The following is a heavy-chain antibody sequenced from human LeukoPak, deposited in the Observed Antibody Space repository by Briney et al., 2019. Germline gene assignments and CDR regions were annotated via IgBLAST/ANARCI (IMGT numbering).Heavy chain of an antibody. Sequence: PGGSLRLSCAASGFTFSSYGMHWVRQAPGKGLEWVAFIRYDGSNKYYADSVKGRFTISRDNSKNTLYLQMNSLRAEDTAVYYCAKERSNWNGDIDYWGQGTLVTVSS. V-gene: IGHV3-30*02. D-gene: IGHD1-1*01. CDR3: AKERSNWNGDIDY. J-gene: IGHJ4*02. CDR2: IRYDGSNK. CDR1: GFTFSSYG.